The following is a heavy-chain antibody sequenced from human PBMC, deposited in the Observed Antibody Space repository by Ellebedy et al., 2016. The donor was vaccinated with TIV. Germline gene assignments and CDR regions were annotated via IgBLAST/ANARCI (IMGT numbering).Heavy chain of an antibody. V-gene: IGHV1-18*01. CDR2: ISAYNGNT. D-gene: IGHD6-13*01. J-gene: IGHJ6*02. CDR1: GGTFSSYA. CDR3: ARAKSSSLTGYYGMDV. Sequence: ASVKVSCKASGGTFSSYAISWVRQAPGQGLEWMGWISAYNGNTNYAQKLQGRVTMTTDTSTSTAYMELRSLRSDDTAVYYCARAKSSSLTGYYGMDVWGQGTTVTVSS.